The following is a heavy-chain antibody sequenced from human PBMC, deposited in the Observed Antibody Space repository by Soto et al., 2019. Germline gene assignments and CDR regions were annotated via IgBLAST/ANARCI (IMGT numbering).Heavy chain of an antibody. CDR2: INPNSGGT. CDR1: GYTFTGYY. D-gene: IGHD1-1*01. V-gene: IGHV1-2*04. J-gene: IGHJ6*02. CDR3: ARDGGTTGTVYYYYGMDV. Sequence: ASVKVSCKASGYTFTGYYMHWVRQAHGQGLEWMGWINPNSGGTNYAQKFQGWVTMTRDTSISTAYMELSRLRSDDTAVYYCARDGGTTGTVYYYYGMDVWGQGTTVTVSS.